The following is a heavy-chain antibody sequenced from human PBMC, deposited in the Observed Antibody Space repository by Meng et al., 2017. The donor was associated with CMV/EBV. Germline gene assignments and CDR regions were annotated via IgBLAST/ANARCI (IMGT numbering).Heavy chain of an antibody. CDR2: IYYSGST. Sequence: GSLRLSCTVSGGSISSSSYYWGWIRQPPGKGLEWIGSIYYSGSTYYNLSLKSRVTISVDTSKNQFSLKLSSVTAADTAVYYCARDNGARPGRPYYYYGMDVWGQGTTVTVSS. V-gene: IGHV4-39*07. CDR1: GGSISSSSYY. J-gene: IGHJ6*02. D-gene: IGHD6-6*01. CDR3: ARDNGARPGRPYYYYGMDV.